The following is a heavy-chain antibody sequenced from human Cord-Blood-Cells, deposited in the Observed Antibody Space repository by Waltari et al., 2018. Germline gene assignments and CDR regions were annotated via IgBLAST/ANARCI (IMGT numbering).Heavy chain of an antibody. Sequence: QVQLQQWGAGLLKPSETLSLTCAVYGGSFSGYYWSWIRQPPWKGREWIGEINHSGSTNYNPSLKSRVTISVDTSKNQFSLKLSSVTAADTAVYYCARGPSGFWSGYYGSWWFDPWGQGTLVTVSS. D-gene: IGHD3-3*01. CDR3: ARGPSGFWSGYYGSWWFDP. CDR2: INHSGST. V-gene: IGHV4-34*01. CDR1: GGSFSGYY. J-gene: IGHJ5*02.